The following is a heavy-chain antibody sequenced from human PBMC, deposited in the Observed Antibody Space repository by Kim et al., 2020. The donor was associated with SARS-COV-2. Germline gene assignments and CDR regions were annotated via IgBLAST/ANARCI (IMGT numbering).Heavy chain of an antibody. D-gene: IGHD1-1*01. Sequence: DSGKGRFTNSRDNSKNTLYLQMNSLRAEDTAVYYCAKDGRRNWNTWFDPWGQGTLVTVSS. V-gene: IGHV3-23*01. J-gene: IGHJ5*02. CDR3: AKDGRRNWNTWFDP.